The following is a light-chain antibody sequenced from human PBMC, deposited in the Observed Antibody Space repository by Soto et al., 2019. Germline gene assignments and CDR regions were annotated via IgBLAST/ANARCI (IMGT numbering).Light chain of an antibody. CDR3: QKYGSSPWT. V-gene: IGKV3-20*01. J-gene: IGKJ1*01. Sequence: DIVLTQSPGTLSLSPGDSATLSCRASQSVSSSYLAWYQQKPGQAPRILISGASSRATGTPDRLSGSGSGTDLTLTISRLEPEDFAVYYCQKYGSSPWTFGPGTKVDI. CDR1: QSVSSSY. CDR2: GAS.